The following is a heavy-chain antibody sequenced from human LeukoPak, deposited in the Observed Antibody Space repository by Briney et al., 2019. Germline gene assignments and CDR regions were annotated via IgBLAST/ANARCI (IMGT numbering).Heavy chain of an antibody. V-gene: IGHV1-69*04. J-gene: IGHJ5*02. CDR1: GGTFSSYA. CDR3: ARGGYYDSSGYYYVSVNWFDP. D-gene: IGHD3-22*01. Sequence: SVKVSCKASGGTFSSYAISWVRQAPGQGLEWMGRIIPILGIANYAQKFRGRVTITADKSTSTAYMELSSLRSEDTAVYYCARGGYYDSSGYYYVSVNWFDPWGQGTLVTVSS. CDR2: IIPILGIA.